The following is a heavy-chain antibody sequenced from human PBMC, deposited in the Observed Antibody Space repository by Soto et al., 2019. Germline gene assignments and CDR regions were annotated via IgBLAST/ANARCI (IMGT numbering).Heavy chain of an antibody. CDR2: ISGSGGTT. Sequence: PGGSLRLCCAASGFTFSSYGIRWVRQAPGKGPECVSGISGSGGTTNYADSVKGRFTISRDSSKGTVYLQMNSLRADDTAVYYCAKASLDCSGGSCYSFDAFDIWAKGQWSPSPQ. V-gene: IGHV3-23*01. D-gene: IGHD2-15*01. CDR3: AKASLDCSGGSCYSFDAFDI. J-gene: IGHJ3*02. CDR1: GFTFSSYG.